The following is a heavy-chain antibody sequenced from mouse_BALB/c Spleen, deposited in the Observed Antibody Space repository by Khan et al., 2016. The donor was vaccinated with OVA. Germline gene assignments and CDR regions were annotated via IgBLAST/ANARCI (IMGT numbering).Heavy chain of an antibody. CDR1: GFTFNSYG. J-gene: IGHJ4*01. Sequence: EVELVESGGDLVKPGGSLKLSCAASGFTFNSYGMSWVRQTPDKRLEWVATISSGGSYTYYPDSVKGRFTISRDNAKNTLYLQMSSLKSEDTAMYYCARAHYGNDYYAMDYWGQGTSVTVSS. V-gene: IGHV5-6*01. CDR2: ISSGGSYT. CDR3: ARAHYGNDYYAMDY. D-gene: IGHD2-2*01.